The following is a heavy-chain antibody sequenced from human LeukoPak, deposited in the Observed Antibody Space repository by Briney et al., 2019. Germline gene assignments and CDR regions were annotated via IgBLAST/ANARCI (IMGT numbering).Heavy chain of an antibody. CDR1: GFTFSSYW. J-gene: IGHJ4*02. CDR2: INSDGSST. Sequence: GGSLRLSCAASGFTFSSYWMHWVRQAPGKGLVWVSRINSDGSSTRYADSVKGRFTISRDNSKNTLYLQMNSLRAEDTAVYYCARDRYSTIFGGWGQGTLVTVSS. V-gene: IGHV3-74*01. CDR3: ARDRYSTIFGG. D-gene: IGHD3-3*01.